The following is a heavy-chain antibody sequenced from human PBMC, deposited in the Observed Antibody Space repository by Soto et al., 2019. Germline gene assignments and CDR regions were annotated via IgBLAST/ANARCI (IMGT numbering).Heavy chain of an antibody. CDR3: ARDMGVVAFDI. D-gene: IGHD2-15*01. CDR2: IWYDGSNK. Sequence: QVQLVESGGGVVQPGRSLRLSCAASGFTFSSYGMHWVRQAPGKGLEWVAVIWYDGSNKYYADSVKGRFTISRDNSKNTLYLQMNSLRAEDTAVYYCARDMGVVAFDIWGQGTTVTVSS. V-gene: IGHV3-33*01. J-gene: IGHJ3*02. CDR1: GFTFSSYG.